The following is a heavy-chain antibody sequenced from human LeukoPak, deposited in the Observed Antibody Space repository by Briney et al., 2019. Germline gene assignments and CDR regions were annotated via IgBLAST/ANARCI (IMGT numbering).Heavy chain of an antibody. Sequence: PSETLSLTCTVSGGSISSYYWSWIRQPAGKGLEWIGRIYTSGSTNYNPSPKSRVTMSVDTSKNQFSLKLSSVTAADTAVYYCARDLWGSTWGISNYYFDYWGQGTLVTVSS. J-gene: IGHJ4*02. CDR1: GGSISSYY. CDR3: ARDLWGSTWGISNYYFDY. V-gene: IGHV4-4*07. CDR2: IYTSGST. D-gene: IGHD3-16*01.